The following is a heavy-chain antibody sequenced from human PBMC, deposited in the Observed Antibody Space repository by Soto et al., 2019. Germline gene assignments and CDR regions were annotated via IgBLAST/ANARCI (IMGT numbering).Heavy chain of an antibody. V-gene: IGHV4-31*03. CDR1: GGSMNSGGYY. D-gene: IGHD6-6*01. CDR2: IYYNGDT. J-gene: IGHJ6*02. Sequence: KPSETLSLTCSVSGGSMNSGGYYWSWIRQHPGKGLEWIGYIYYNGDTYYNPSLKSRVSISVDPSKNQFSLNLTSVTAANTAVYYCARRGGSSSGYYYYAMDAWGQGTTVTVSS. CDR3: ARRGGSSSGYYYYAMDA.